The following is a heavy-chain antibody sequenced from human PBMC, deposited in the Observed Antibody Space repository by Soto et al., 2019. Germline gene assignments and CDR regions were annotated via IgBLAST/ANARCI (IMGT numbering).Heavy chain of an antibody. V-gene: IGHV3-30*03. CDR2: ISYDGSNK. CDR1: GFTFSSYG. J-gene: IGHJ6*02. Sequence: QVQLVESGGGVVQPGRSLRLSCAASGFTFSSYGMHWVRQAPGKGLEWVAVISYDGSNKYYADSVKGRFTISRDNSKNXXYXQXXSLRAEDTAVYYCARNLLTRVRGARLTPYYFGMDVWGQGNTVTVSS. CDR3: ARNLLTRVRGARLTPYYFGMDV. D-gene: IGHD3-10*01.